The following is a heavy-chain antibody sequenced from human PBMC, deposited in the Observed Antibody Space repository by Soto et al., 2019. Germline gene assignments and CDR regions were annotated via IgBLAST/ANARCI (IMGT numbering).Heavy chain of an antibody. CDR1: GYTFTSYG. CDR2: ISAYNGNT. CDR3: ARGGYRDSSGWDLDL. D-gene: IGHD6-19*01. Sequence: ASVKVSCKASGYTFTSYGISWVRQAPGQGLEWMGWISAYNGNTNYAQKLQGRVTMTTDTSTSTAYMELRSLRSDDTAVYYCARGGYRDSSGWDLDLWGRGTLVTLSS. V-gene: IGHV1-18*01. J-gene: IGHJ2*01.